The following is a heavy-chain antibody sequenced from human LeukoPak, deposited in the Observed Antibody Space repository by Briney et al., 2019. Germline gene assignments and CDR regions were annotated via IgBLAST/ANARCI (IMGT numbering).Heavy chain of an antibody. D-gene: IGHD3-3*01. J-gene: IGHJ4*02. CDR2: TSSSSSYI. Sequence: GGSLRLSCAASGFTFSSYSMNWVRQAPGKGLEWVSSTSSSSSYIYYADSVKGRFTISRGNAKNSLYLQMNSLRAEDTAVYYCAVCITIFGVVISPFDYWGQGTLVTVSS. CDR3: AVCITIFGVVISPFDY. CDR1: GFTFSSYS. V-gene: IGHV3-21*01.